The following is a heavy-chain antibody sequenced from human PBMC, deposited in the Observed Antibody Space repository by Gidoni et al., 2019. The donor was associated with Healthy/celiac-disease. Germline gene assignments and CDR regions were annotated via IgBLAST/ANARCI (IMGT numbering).Heavy chain of an antibody. CDR3: ARGRLKIAVAGTSAFDI. CDR2: INHRGST. CDR1: GGSFSGYY. Sequence: QVQLQQWGAGLLKPSETLSLTCAVYGGSFSGYYWSWIRQPPGKGLEWIGEINHRGSTNYNPSLKSLVTISVDTSKNQFSLKLSSVTAADTAVYYCARGRLKIAVAGTSAFDIWGQGTMVTVSS. D-gene: IGHD6-19*01. V-gene: IGHV4-34*01. J-gene: IGHJ3*02.